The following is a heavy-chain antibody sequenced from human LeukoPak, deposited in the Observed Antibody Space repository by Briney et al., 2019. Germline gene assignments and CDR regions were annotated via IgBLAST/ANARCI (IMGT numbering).Heavy chain of an antibody. D-gene: IGHD6-13*01. V-gene: IGHV3-15*01. CDR1: GFIFSSYA. J-gene: IGHJ4*02. Sequence: PGGSLRLSCAASGFIFSSYAMSWVRQAPGKGLEWVGRIKSKTDGGTTDYAAPVKGRFTISRDDSTNTLYLQMNSLKTEDTAVYYCTTVGQELTPHWGQGALVTVSS. CDR3: TTVGQELTPH. CDR2: IKSKTDGGTT.